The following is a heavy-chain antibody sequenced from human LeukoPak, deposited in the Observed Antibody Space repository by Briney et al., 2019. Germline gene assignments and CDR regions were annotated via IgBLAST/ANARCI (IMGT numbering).Heavy chain of an antibody. Sequence: SETLSLTCPVSAYSISSAYYWGWIRQTPGQGLEWIGTIYHSGTTCYYPSLKSRVTISVDTSKNQFSLKLSSVTAADTAVYYCARGVVAAPQTFDYWGQGTLVTVSS. CDR1: AYSISSAYY. CDR2: IYHSGTT. J-gene: IGHJ4*02. CDR3: ARGVVAAPQTFDY. V-gene: IGHV4-38-2*01. D-gene: IGHD2-15*01.